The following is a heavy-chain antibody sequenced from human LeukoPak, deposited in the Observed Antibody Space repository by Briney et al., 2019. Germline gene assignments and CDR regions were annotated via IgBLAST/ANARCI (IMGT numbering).Heavy chain of an antibody. CDR2: IKEDGSEK. J-gene: IGHJ4*02. Sequence: PGGSLRLSCAASGFTFTTYWISWVRQVPGKGLEWVANIKEDGSEKYYADSVRGRFTISRDNARNSVFLQMNSLRAADTAVYYCARQITFWDYWGQGTLVTVS. CDR3: ARQITFWDY. CDR1: GFTFTTYW. D-gene: IGHD3-16*01. V-gene: IGHV3-7*01.